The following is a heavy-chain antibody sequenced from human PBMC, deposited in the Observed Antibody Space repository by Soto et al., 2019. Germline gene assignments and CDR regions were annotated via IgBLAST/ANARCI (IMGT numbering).Heavy chain of an antibody. Sequence: QVHLVQSGAEVKKPGSSVKVSCKASGDTFSSFAISWVRQAPGQGLEWMGGIIPIFRTQKYGQKFQGRVTITADEPTSTAYMELSSLRSEDTAVYYCARDKDREQLGGNYYYALDVWGQGTTVIVSS. V-gene: IGHV1-69*12. CDR3: ARDKDREQLGGNYYYALDV. D-gene: IGHD1-1*01. CDR2: IIPIFRTQ. J-gene: IGHJ6*02. CDR1: GDTFSSFA.